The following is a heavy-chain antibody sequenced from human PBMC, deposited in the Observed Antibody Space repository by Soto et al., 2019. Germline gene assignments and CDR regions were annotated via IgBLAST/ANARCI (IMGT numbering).Heavy chain of an antibody. CDR3: AKARQYPRPYFHY. CDR1: GFTVTSNG. D-gene: IGHD4-4*01. CDR2: ISPNGQGI. V-gene: IGHV3-23*01. Sequence: EVKLLESGGGLVQPGGSLRLSCGVSGFTVTSNGVSWVRQAPGKGLEWVSAISPNGQGIWYADSVKGRFTISRDISRNTVFLQMNTLRAEDTAVNYCAKARQYPRPYFHYCGQGTMATLSS. J-gene: IGHJ4*02.